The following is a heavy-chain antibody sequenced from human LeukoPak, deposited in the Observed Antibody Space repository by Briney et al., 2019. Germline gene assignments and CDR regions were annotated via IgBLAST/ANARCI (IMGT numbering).Heavy chain of an antibody. CDR3: AADLYYYGSVNPYYFDY. Sequence: SVKVSCKASGFTFTSSAMQWVRQARGQRLEWIGWIVVGSGNTNYAQKFQERVTITRDMSTSTAYMELSSLRSEDTAVYYCAADLYYYGSVNPYYFDYWGQGTLVTVSS. CDR2: IVVGSGNT. D-gene: IGHD3-10*01. V-gene: IGHV1-58*02. CDR1: GFTFTSSA. J-gene: IGHJ4*02.